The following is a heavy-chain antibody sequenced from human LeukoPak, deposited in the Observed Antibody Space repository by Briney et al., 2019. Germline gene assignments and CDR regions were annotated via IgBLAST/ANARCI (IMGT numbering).Heavy chain of an antibody. J-gene: IGHJ4*02. Sequence: ASVKVSCKASGYTFISYDFSWVRRAPGQGLEWMGWISAYNNNTNYAQKLQGRVTVTTDTSTSTAYMELRSLRSDDTAVYYCARGLHYGDYWGQGTLVTVSS. V-gene: IGHV1-18*01. D-gene: IGHD3-16*01. CDR2: ISAYNNNT. CDR3: ARGLHYGDY. CDR1: GYTFISYD.